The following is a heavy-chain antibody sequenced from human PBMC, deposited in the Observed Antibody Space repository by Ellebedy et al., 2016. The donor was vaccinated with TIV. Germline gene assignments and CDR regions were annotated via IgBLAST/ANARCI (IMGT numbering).Heavy chain of an antibody. D-gene: IGHD1-20*01. CDR1: GYTLTELS. CDR3: ATLDTYNWDAFDI. V-gene: IGHV1-24*01. CDR2: FDPEDSET. J-gene: IGHJ3*02. Sequence: AASVKVSCKVSGYTLTELSMHWVRQAPGKGLEWMGGFDPEDSETIYAQKFQGRVTMTEDTSTDTAYMELSSLRSEDTAVYYCATLDTYNWDAFDIWGQGTMVTVSS.